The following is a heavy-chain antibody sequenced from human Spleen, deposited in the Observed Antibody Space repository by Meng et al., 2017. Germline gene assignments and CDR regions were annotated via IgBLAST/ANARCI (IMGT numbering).Heavy chain of an antibody. D-gene: IGHD3-10*01. CDR3: ARGTPGRSYSDY. J-gene: IGHJ4*02. Sequence: QVQPVQPAPEVKKPRASVKVSCKASDYTFTGYGVSWVRQAPGQGLEWMAWLGAHDGDTSHAPKFQGRVTVSADRPTATAYMELRSLRSDDTAVYYCARGTPGRSYSDYWGQGTLVTVSS. CDR1: DYTFTGYG. CDR2: LGAHDGDT. V-gene: IGHV1-18*01.